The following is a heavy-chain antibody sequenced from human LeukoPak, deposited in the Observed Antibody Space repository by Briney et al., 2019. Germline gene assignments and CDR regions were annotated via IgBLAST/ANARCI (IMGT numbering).Heavy chain of an antibody. CDR3: ARQTAAAGSGYYYGMDV. D-gene: IGHD6-13*01. V-gene: IGHV4-59*08. Sequence: SETLSLTCTVSGGSTSSYYWSWIRQPPGKGLEWIGYIYYSGSTNYNPSLKSRVTISVDTSKNQFSLKLSSVTAADTAVYYCARQTAAAGSGYYYGMDVWGQGTTVTVSS. CDR1: GGSTSSYY. J-gene: IGHJ6*02. CDR2: IYYSGST.